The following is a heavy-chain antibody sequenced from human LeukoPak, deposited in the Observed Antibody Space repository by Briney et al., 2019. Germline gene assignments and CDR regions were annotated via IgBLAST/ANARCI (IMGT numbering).Heavy chain of an antibody. CDR3: ARVGGSGWYEDAFDI. Sequence: SETLSLTCTVSGYSISTGYYWDWIRQPPGKGLEWIGTFYHGGSTYYNPSLKSRVTISVDTSKNQFSLNLTPVTAADTAVYYCARVGGSGWYEDAFDIWGQGTMVTVSS. CDR2: FYHGGST. CDR1: GYSISTGYY. V-gene: IGHV4-38-2*02. J-gene: IGHJ3*02. D-gene: IGHD6-19*01.